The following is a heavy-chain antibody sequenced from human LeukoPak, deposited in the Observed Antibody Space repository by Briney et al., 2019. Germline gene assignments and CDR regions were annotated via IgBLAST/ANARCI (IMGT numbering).Heavy chain of an antibody. CDR3: ARSGYGDYWDGAFDI. CDR1: GGSISSYY. J-gene: IGHJ3*02. D-gene: IGHD4-17*01. V-gene: IGHV4-59*08. Sequence: SETLSLTCTVSGGSISSYYWSWIRQPPGKGLEWIGYIYYRGSTNYNPSLKSRVTISVDTSKNQFSLKLSSVTAADTAVYYCARSGYGDYWDGAFDIWGQGTMVTVSS. CDR2: IYYRGST.